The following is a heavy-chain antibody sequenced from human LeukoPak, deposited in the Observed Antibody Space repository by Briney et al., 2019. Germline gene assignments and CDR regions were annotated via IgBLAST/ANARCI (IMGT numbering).Heavy chain of an antibody. V-gene: IGHV1-46*01. CDR2: INPSGGST. D-gene: IGHD4-23*01. J-gene: IGHJ4*02. CDR3: ARPFIETPSLGALDY. Sequence: ASVKVSCKASGYTFTSYYMHWVRQAPGQGLEWMGIINPSGGSTSYAQKFQGRVTMTRDTSTSTVYMELSSLRSDDTAVYYCARPFIETPSLGALDYWGQGTLVTVSS. CDR1: GYTFTSYY.